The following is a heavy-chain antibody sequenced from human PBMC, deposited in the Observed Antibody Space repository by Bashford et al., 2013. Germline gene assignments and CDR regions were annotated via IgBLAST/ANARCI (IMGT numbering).Heavy chain of an antibody. J-gene: IGHJ4*02. CDR3: ARDVTKSGVVYYRGYYFDY. Sequence: LRLSCAASGDSPSVAMLSTGSARLQARGLEWVAVISYDGSNKYYADSVKGPIHHLQETNSKNTLFLQMNSLRAEDTAVYYCARDVTKSGVVYYRGYYFDYWAQGTPGHPSPQ. D-gene: IGHD2-8*01. CDR2: ISYDGSNK. V-gene: IGHV3-30-3*01. CDR1: GDSPSVAML.